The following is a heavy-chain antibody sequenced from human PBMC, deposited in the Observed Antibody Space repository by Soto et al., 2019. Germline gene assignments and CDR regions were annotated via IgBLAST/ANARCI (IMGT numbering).Heavy chain of an antibody. Sequence: QVTLKESGPVLVKPTETLTLTCTVSGFSLSNIRMGVSWIRQPPGKALEWLAHIFSNDEKTYSTSLKSRLIISKDTYKGQVALTMTNMDAVATATYYWARFQRVERSGWYPTGARIYYYYGMDVWGQGTTVTVSS. CDR1: GFSLSNIRMG. CDR2: IFSNDEK. CDR3: ARFQRVERSGWYPTGARIYYYYGMDV. D-gene: IGHD6-19*01. V-gene: IGHV2-26*01. J-gene: IGHJ6*02.